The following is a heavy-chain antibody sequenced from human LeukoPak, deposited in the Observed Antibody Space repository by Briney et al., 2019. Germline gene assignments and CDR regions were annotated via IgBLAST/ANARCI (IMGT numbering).Heavy chain of an antibody. CDR3: ARELDP. CDR2: ISAYNGNT. CDR1: GYTFPTYG. Sequence: ASVKVSCKTSGYTFPTYGITWVRQAPGQGLEWMGWISAYNGNTNLAQNLQGRVTLTTDRSTATAYMELTSLTSDDTAVYYCARELDPWGQGTLVTVSS. V-gene: IGHV1-18*01. J-gene: IGHJ5*02.